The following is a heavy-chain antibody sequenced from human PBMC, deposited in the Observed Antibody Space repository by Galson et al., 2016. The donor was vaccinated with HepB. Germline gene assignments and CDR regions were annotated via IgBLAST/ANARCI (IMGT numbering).Heavy chain of an antibody. CDR2: VYYTGSA. D-gene: IGHD3-10*01. Sequence: SETLSLTCTVSGASIRSSSSYYWGWIRQPPGKGLEWIGSVYYTGSAYLNPSLKSRVTMSVDTSKNQFSLKLTSVTAADTAVYYCARDEDKGWFGDFYPVVDYWGQGTLVTVSS. CDR1: GASIRSSSSYY. J-gene: IGHJ4*02. CDR3: ARDEDKGWFGDFYPVVDY. V-gene: IGHV4-39*07.